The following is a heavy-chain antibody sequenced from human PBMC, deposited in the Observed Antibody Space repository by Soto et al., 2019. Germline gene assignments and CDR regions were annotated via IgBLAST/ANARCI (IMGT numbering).Heavy chain of an antibody. D-gene: IGHD6-19*01. CDR1: GYTFTGYY. J-gene: IGHJ4*02. CDR2: GNPNSGGT. V-gene: IGHV1-2*04. Sequence: ASVKVSCKASGYTFTGYYIHWVRQAPGEGLEWMGWGNPNSGGTNYAQKFQGWVTMTRDTSISTAYMELSRLRSDDTAVYYCVTSRVSIAVAGETEYYFDYWGQGTLVTVSS. CDR3: VTSRVSIAVAGETEYYFDY.